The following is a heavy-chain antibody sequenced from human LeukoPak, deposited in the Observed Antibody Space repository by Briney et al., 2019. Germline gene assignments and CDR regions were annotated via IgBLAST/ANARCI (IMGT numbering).Heavy chain of an antibody. CDR2: ISYDGSNK. J-gene: IGHJ4*02. Sequence: PGGSLRLSCAASGFTFSSYAMHWVRQAPGKGLEWVAVISYDGSNKYYADSVKGRFTISRDNSKNTLYLQMNSLRAEDTAVYYCARDLTAMVTYWGQGTLVTVSS. D-gene: IGHD5-18*01. CDR1: GFTFSSYA. CDR3: ARDLTAMVTY. V-gene: IGHV3-30*04.